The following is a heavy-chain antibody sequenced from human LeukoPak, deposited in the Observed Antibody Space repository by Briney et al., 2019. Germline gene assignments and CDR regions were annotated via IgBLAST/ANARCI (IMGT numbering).Heavy chain of an antibody. V-gene: IGHV3-23*01. CDR3: TRDLSEFLGYCSGGNCYSDYFDY. J-gene: IGHJ4*02. CDR2: ISGSGGST. CDR1: GFTFSNYA. Sequence: PGGSLRLSCAASGFTFSNYAMSWVRQAPGKGLEWVSAISGSGGSTYYADSVKGRFTVSRDNAKSSLYLQMNSLRAEDTAVYYCTRDLSEFLGYCSGGNCYSDYFDYWGQGTLVTVSS. D-gene: IGHD2-15*01.